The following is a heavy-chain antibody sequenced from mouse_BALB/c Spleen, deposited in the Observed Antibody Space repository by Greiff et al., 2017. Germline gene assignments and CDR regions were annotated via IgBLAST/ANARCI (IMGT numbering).Heavy chain of an antibody. D-gene: IGHD1-2*01. Sequence: EVQLQQSGPELVKPGASVKISCKASGYTFTDYNMHWVKQSHGKSLEWIGYIYPYNGGTGYNQKFKSKATLTVDNSSSTAYMELRSLTSEDSAVYYCASGGLRLREGYYAMDYWGQGTSVTVSS. CDR3: ASGGLRLREGYYAMDY. CDR1: GYTFTDYN. J-gene: IGHJ4*01. V-gene: IGHV1S29*02. CDR2: IYPYNGGT.